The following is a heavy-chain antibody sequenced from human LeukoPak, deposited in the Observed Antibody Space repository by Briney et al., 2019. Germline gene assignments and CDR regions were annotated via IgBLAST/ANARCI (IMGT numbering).Heavy chain of an antibody. Sequence: SETLSLTCAVSGGSISSGGYSWSWIRQPPGKGLEWIGYIYYSGSTNYNPSLKSRVTISVDTSKNQFSLKLSSVTAADTAVYYCARVPYDSSPRDAFDIWGQGTMVTVSS. D-gene: IGHD3-22*01. CDR3: ARVPYDSSPRDAFDI. CDR1: GGSISSGGYS. V-gene: IGHV4-61*08. J-gene: IGHJ3*02. CDR2: IYYSGST.